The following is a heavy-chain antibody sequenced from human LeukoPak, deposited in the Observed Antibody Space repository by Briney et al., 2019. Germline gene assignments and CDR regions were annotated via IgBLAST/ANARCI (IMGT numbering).Heavy chain of an antibody. J-gene: IGHJ4*02. CDR2: IYYSGST. D-gene: IGHD1-26*01. Sequence: SETLSLTCTVSGGSISSHYWSWIRQPPGKGLEWIGYIYYSGSTNYNPSLKSRVTISVDTSKNQFSLKLSSVTAADTAVYYCARVNQWELPDYWGQGTLVTASS. CDR3: ARVNQWELPDY. V-gene: IGHV4-59*11. CDR1: GGSISSHY.